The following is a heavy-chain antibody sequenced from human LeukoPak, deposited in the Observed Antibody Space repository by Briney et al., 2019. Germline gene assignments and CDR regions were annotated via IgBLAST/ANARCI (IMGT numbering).Heavy chain of an antibody. V-gene: IGHV3-48*03. J-gene: IGHJ4*02. CDR2: ISYSGSII. CDR3: AREGYYDSSGLYQGIDY. CDR1: GFTFSSYE. D-gene: IGHD3-22*01. Sequence: GGSLRLSCAAPGFTFSSYEMNWVRQAPGKGLEGGSYISYSGSIIYYADSVKGRFTISRDNAKKSLYLQMNSLRAEDTAVYYCAREGYYDSSGLYQGIDYWGQGTLATVSS.